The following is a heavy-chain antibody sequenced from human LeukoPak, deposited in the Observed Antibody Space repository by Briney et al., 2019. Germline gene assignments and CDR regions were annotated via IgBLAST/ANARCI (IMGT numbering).Heavy chain of an antibody. CDR2: IIPILCIA. CDR3: ARGQYYGSGSYYNGRGDFDY. CDR1: GGTFSSYA. Sequence: ASVTVSCKGSGGTFSSYASSWVRQAPGQGGEGMGRIIPILCIANYAQKLQGIVTITADKSTSTAYMELSSLRSEDTAVYHCARGQYYGSGSYYNGRGDFDYWGQGTLVTVSS. J-gene: IGHJ4*02. V-gene: IGHV1-69*04. D-gene: IGHD3-10*01.